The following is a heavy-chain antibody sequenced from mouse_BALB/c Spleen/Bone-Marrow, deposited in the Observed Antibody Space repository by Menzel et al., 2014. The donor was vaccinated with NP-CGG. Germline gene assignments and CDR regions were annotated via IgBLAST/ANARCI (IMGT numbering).Heavy chain of an antibody. CDR3: ARGGHDFSLDY. V-gene: IGHV1-69*01. Sequence: QVQLQQPGAKLGMPGASVKMSCKASGYTFTDNWIYWVKQRPGQGLEWVGAIDTSDSYTNFNQKFMGKASLTVDASSSTAYMQVSSLTSDDSAAYYCARGGHDFSLDYWGQGTSVTVSS. J-gene: IGHJ4*01. D-gene: IGHD2-4*01. CDR2: IDTSDSYT. CDR1: GYTFTDNW.